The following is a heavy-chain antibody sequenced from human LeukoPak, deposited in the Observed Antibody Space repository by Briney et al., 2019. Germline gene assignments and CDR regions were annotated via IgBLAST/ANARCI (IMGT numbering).Heavy chain of an antibody. V-gene: IGHV4-39*01. CDR1: GGSVSGSSSY. CDR3: VRQNSDYYYYYLDV. J-gene: IGHJ6*03. Sequence: NSSETLSLTCTVSGGSVSGSSSYWAWIRQPPGRGPVWIGSVYYSGTTYYNTALESRVTISEDTSRNRFSLMLCSVTAADTAVYYCVRQNSDYYYYYLDVWGEGTTVIVSS. CDR2: VYYSGTT. D-gene: IGHD1-7*01.